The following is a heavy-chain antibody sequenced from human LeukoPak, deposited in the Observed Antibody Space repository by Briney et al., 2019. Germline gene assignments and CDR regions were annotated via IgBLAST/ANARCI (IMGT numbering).Heavy chain of an antibody. J-gene: IGHJ4*02. V-gene: IGHV4-61*02. D-gene: IGHD3-9*01. CDR3: AREDDILTGYSYYFDY. CDR1: GGSISSGSYY. Sequence: SETLSLTCTVSGGSISSGSYYWSWIRQPAGKGLEWIGRIYTSGSTNYNPSPKSRVTISVDTSKNQFSLKLSSVTAADTAVYYCAREDDILTGYSYYFDYWGQGTLVTVSS. CDR2: IYTSGST.